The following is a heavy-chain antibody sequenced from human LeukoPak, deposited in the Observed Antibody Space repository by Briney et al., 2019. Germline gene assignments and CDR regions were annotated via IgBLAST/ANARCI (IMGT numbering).Heavy chain of an antibody. D-gene: IGHD5-18*01. J-gene: IGHJ4*02. CDR2: ISSSGSTI. V-gene: IGHV3-11*01. CDR3: ARLLVYGYSYGQFDY. Sequence: GGSLRLSCAASGFTFSDYYISWIRQAPGKGLEWVSYISSSGSTIYYAHSVKGRFTISRDNAKNSLYLQMNSLRAEDTAVYYCARLLVYGYSYGQFDYWGQGTLVTVSS. CDR1: GFTFSDYY.